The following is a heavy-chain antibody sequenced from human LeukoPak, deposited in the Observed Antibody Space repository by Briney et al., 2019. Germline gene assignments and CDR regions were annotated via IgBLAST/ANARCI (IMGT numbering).Heavy chain of an antibody. CDR2: INSDGGST. Sequence: GGSLRLSCTASGFTFSSYWMHWVRQAPGKGLVWVSRINSDGGSTSYADSVKGRFTISRDNAKNTLYVQMNSLRAEDTAVYYCSTGSGHAFDIWGRGTMVTVSS. V-gene: IGHV3-74*01. CDR1: GFTFSSYW. D-gene: IGHD3-10*01. CDR3: STGSGHAFDI. J-gene: IGHJ3*02.